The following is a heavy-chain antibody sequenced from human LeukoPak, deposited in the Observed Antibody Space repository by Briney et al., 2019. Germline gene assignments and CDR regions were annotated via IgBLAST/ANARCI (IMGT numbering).Heavy chain of an antibody. CDR2: IIPIFGTA. CDR3: AVEWFGELLRFDY. CDR1: GGTFSSYA. V-gene: IGHV1-69*05. D-gene: IGHD3-10*01. Sequence: SVKVSCKASGGTFSSYAISWVRQAPGQGLEWMGGIIPIFGTANYAQKFQGRVTITTDESTSTAYMELSSLRSEDTAVYYCAVEWFGELLRFDYWGQGTLVTVSS. J-gene: IGHJ4*02.